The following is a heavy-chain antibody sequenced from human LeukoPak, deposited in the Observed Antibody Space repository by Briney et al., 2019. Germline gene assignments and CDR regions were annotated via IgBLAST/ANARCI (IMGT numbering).Heavy chain of an antibody. CDR1: GYTFTSYY. J-gene: IGHJ4*02. V-gene: IGHV1-46*01. Sequence: GASVKVSCKASGYTFTSYYMHWVRQAPGQGLEWMGIINPSGGSTSYAQKFQGRVTMTRDTSTSIVYMELSSLRSEDTAVYYCARAPSATTIFGVVTTDYWGQGTLVTVSS. D-gene: IGHD3-3*01. CDR3: ARAPSATTIFGVVTTDY. CDR2: INPSGGST.